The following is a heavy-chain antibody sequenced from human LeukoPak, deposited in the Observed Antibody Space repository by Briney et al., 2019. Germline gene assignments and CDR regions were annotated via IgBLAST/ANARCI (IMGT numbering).Heavy chain of an antibody. CDR2: IVVGSGNT. D-gene: IGHD4-11*01. J-gene: IGHJ4*02. V-gene: IGHV1-58*02. CDR3: ARGTVHRRVLDY. Sequence: ASVKVSCKASGFTFTSSAMQWVRQARGQRLEWIGWIVVGSGNTNYAQKFQERVTITRDMSTSTAYMELSSLRSEDTAVYYCARGTVHRRVLDYWGQGTLVTVSS. CDR1: GFTFTSSA.